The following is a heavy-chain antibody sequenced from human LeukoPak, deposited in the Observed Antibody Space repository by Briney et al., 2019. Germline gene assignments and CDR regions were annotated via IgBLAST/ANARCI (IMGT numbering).Heavy chain of an antibody. CDR2: ITSAGYT. V-gene: IGHV3-11*05. CDR1: GFTFSTSW. J-gene: IGHJ5*02. Sequence: GGSLRLSCAASGFTFSTSWMHWVRQAPGKGLEWVSYITSAGYTNYADSVRGRFTISRDNAKNSLFLQMNSLRVEDTAVYYCARVGGRDHYYGSGSYNNWFDPWGQGTLVTVSS. D-gene: IGHD3-10*01. CDR3: ARVGGRDHYYGSGSYNNWFDP.